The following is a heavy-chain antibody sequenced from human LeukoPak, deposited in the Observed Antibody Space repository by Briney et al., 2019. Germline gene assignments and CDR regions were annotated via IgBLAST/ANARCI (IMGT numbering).Heavy chain of an antibody. Sequence: GGSLRLSCSASGFTFSRFTMHWVRQTPGEGLEWLSSITGSGAHIYYANSVKGRFIISRDNAKNTLYLQMNSLRAEDTAVYYCARTMHVVPAAIEAFDIWGQGTMVTVSS. CDR1: GFTFSRFT. D-gene: IGHD2-2*01. V-gene: IGHV3-21*01. CDR3: ARTMHVVPAAIEAFDI. CDR2: ITGSGAHI. J-gene: IGHJ3*02.